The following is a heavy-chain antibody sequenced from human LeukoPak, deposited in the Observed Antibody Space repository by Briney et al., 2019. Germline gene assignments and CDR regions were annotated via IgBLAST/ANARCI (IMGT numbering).Heavy chain of an antibody. V-gene: IGHV1-46*03. J-gene: IGHJ4*02. Sequence: GGSLRLSCAASGFTFSGSAMHWVRQAPGQGLEWMGIINPSGGSTSYAQKFQGRVTMTRDTSTSTVYMELSSLRSEDTAVYYCARDPNTIFGVVIGYYFDYWGQGTLVTVSS. CDR2: INPSGGST. CDR3: ARDPNTIFGVVIGYYFDY. CDR1: GFTFSGSA. D-gene: IGHD3-3*01.